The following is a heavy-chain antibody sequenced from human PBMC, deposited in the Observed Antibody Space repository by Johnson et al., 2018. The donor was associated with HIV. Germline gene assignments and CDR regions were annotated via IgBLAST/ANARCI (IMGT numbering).Heavy chain of an antibody. CDR3: ASGHMWSAF. Sequence: EQLVESGGVVAQPGGYLRLSCVASGFTFDDYGMSWVRQAPGKGLEWVSGINWSGGSTGYADSMKGRFTISRDNARNSLYLQMSSLRVEDTAVYYCASGHMWSAFWGQGTMVTVSS. D-gene: IGHD2-21*01. CDR1: GFTFDDYG. J-gene: IGHJ3*01. CDR2: INWSGGST. V-gene: IGHV3-20*04.